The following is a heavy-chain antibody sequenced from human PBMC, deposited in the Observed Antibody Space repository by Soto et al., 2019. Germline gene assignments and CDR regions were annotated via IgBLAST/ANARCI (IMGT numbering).Heavy chain of an antibody. D-gene: IGHD2-2*01. J-gene: IGHJ5*02. CDR3: ARGYCTTTICDPWFDP. CDR2: IYPGDSDT. Sequence: PGESLKISCTGVGYSFTSYWIGWVRQMPGKGLEWMGIIYPGDSDTRYSPSFQGQVTISADKSITTAYLQWGSLRASDTAMYYCARGYCTTTICDPWFDPWGQGTRVTVSS. V-gene: IGHV5-51*01. CDR1: GYSFTSYW.